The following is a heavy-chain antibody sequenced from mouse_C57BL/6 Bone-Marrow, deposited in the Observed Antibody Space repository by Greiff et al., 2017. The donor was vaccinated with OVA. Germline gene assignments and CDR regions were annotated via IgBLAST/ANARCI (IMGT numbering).Heavy chain of an antibody. CDR2: ISYDGSN. CDR1: GYSITSGYY. J-gene: IGHJ2*01. V-gene: IGHV3-6*01. Sequence: ESGPGLVKPSQSLSLTCSVTGYSITSGYYWNWIRQFPGNKLEWMGYISYDGSNNYNPSLKNRISITRDTSKNQFFLKLNSVTTEDTATYYCAREAPYYYGSSYVFDCWGQGTTLTVSS. CDR3: AREAPYYYGSSYVFDC. D-gene: IGHD1-1*01.